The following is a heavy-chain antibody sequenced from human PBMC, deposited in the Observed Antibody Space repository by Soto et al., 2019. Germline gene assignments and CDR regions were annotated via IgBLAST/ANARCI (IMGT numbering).Heavy chain of an antibody. CDR3: ARDRTASWFDP. Sequence: QVQLQESGPGLVKPSETLSLTCAVSGDSFSSYYGSWIRQPPGKGLEWIGYIYYTGVTSYNPSLKTRFTISVDTSKNQFSLTLSSVTAADTAVYYCARDRTASWFDPWGQGTLVTVSS. CDR2: IYYTGVT. CDR1: GDSFSSYY. D-gene: IGHD2-21*02. V-gene: IGHV4-59*01. J-gene: IGHJ5*02.